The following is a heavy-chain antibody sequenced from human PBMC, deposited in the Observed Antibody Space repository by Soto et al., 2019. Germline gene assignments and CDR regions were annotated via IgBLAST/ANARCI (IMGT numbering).Heavy chain of an antibody. D-gene: IGHD3-22*01. J-gene: IGHJ3*02. CDR3: ATVPTYYYDRSGYANAFDM. Sequence: SETLSLTCTVSGGSINSGDYYWSWIRQPPGKGLEWIGYIYYSGNTYHNPSLKSRINISLDTSKNRFSLRLSSVTAADTAVYYCATVPTYYYDRSGYANAFDMWGQGTMVTVSS. V-gene: IGHV4-30-4*01. CDR2: IYYSGNT. CDR1: GGSINSGDYY.